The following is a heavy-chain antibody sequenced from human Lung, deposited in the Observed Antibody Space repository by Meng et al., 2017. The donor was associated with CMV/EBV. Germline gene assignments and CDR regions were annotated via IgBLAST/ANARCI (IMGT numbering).Heavy chain of an antibody. CDR3: ASFPPPGKQWLVTDY. V-gene: IGHV4-4*02. D-gene: IGHD6-19*01. J-gene: IGHJ4*02. Sequence: QVQLQGPGPGLVKPSGPLSLTCAVSGGSISSSNWWSWVRQPPGKGLEWIGEIYHSGSTNYNPSLKSRVTISVDKSKNQFSLKLSSVTAADTAVYYCASFPPPGKQWLVTDYWGQGTLVTVSS. CDR1: GGSISSSNW. CDR2: IYHSGST.